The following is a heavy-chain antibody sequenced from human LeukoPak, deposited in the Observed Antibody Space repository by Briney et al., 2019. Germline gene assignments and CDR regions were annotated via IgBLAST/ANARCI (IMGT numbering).Heavy chain of an antibody. Sequence: ASVKVSCKASGHTFASSGISWVRQAPGQGLEWMGWISVYNGNTNYAQNLQGRVTMATDTSTSTAYMELRSLRSDDTAVYYCARVGIVGATMSFPCGYWGQGTLVTVSS. J-gene: IGHJ4*02. CDR1: GHTFASSG. CDR2: ISVYNGNT. CDR3: ARVGIVGATMSFPCGY. D-gene: IGHD1-26*01. V-gene: IGHV1-18*01.